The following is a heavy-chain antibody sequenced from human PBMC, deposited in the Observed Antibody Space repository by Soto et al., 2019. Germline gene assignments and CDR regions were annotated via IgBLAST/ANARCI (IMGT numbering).Heavy chain of an antibody. J-gene: IGHJ4*02. V-gene: IGHV3-53*01. CDR3: ATHPGGGGY. Sequence: EVQLVESGGGLIQPGGSLRLSCAVSGFTVSNNYMSWVRQAPGKGLEGVSVIYSGGYTAYGDSVKGRFTISRDNSKNTPIPQMTTRRAGDRAVFYLATHPGGGGYWGQGTLVTVSS. CDR2: IYSGGYT. D-gene: IGHD3-10*01. CDR1: GFTVSNNY.